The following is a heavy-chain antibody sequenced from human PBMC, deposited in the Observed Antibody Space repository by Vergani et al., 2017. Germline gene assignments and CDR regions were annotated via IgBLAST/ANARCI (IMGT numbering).Heavy chain of an antibody. J-gene: IGHJ4*02. CDR2: IGKDGINK. V-gene: IGHV3-30*02. CDR1: GFTFSNFG. Sequence: QVQLVESAGGVVQPGGSLRLSCAASGFTFSNFGMHWIRQAPGKGLEWLAYIGKDGINKRYRDAVKGRFTVSRDNFKHILYLQMDSLRSVDTALYYCAKYLRDSADGLPDSWGPGTLVIVSS. D-gene: IGHD2-21*02. CDR3: AKYLRDSADGLPDS.